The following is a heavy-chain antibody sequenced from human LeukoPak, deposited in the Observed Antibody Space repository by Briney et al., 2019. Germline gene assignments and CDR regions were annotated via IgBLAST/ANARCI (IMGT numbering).Heavy chain of an antibody. Sequence: GGSLRLSCAASGFTFNYYAMNWVRQAPGKGLEWVSYISSSGSTIYYADSVKGRFTISRDNAKNSLYLQMNSLRAEDTAVYYCARALWAVAGRGDYFDYWGQGTLVTVSS. CDR3: ARALWAVAGRGDYFDY. CDR2: ISSSGSTI. D-gene: IGHD6-19*01. J-gene: IGHJ4*02. V-gene: IGHV3-48*03. CDR1: GFTFNYYA.